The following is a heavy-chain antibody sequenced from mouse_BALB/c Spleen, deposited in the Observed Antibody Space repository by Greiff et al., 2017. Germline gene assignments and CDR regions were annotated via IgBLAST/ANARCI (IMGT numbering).Heavy chain of an antibody. CDR3: ARGDYGNYRSWLAY. Sequence: VKVEESGPGLVAPSQSLSITCTVSGFSLTSYGVHWVRQPPGKGLEWLGVIWAGGSTNYNSALMSRLSISKDNSKSQVFLKMNSLQTDDTAMYYCARGDYGNYRSWLAYWGQGTLVTVSA. CDR1: GFSLTSYG. CDR2: IWAGGST. D-gene: IGHD2-1*01. J-gene: IGHJ3*01. V-gene: IGHV2-9*02.